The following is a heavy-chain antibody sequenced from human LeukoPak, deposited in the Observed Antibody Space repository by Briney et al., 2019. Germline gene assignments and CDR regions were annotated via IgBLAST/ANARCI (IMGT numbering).Heavy chain of an antibody. J-gene: IGHJ4*02. CDR1: GYAFTDYY. Sequence: ASVKVSCKASGYAFTDYYIHWVRQAPGQGLEWMGWINPNSGGTNYAQKFQGRVTMTRDTSISTAYMELSRLRSDDTAVYYCARARAAAGSDYWGQGTLVTVSS. CDR3: ARARAAAGSDY. CDR2: INPNSGGT. V-gene: IGHV1-2*02. D-gene: IGHD6-13*01.